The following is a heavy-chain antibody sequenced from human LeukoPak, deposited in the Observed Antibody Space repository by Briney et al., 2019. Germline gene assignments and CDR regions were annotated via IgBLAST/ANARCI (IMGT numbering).Heavy chain of an antibody. D-gene: IGHD3-3*01. V-gene: IGHV3-48*01. CDR2: ISSSSTI. J-gene: IGHJ1*01. Sequence: GGSLRLSCAASGFTFSSYSMNWVRQAPGKGLEWVSYISSSSTIYYADPVKGRFTISRDNAKNSLYLQMNSLRAEDTAVYYCARDRSDFQHWGQGTLVTVSS. CDR3: ARDRSDFQH. CDR1: GFTFSSYS.